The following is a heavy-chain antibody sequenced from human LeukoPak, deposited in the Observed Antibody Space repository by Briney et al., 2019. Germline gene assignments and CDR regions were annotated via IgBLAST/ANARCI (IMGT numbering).Heavy chain of an antibody. CDR1: GGSISSYY. CDR2: IYYSGST. Sequence: PSETLSLTCTVSGGSISSYYWSWIRQPPGKGLEWIGYIYYSGSTNYNPSLKSRVTISVDTSKNQFSLKLSSVTAADTAVYYCARSAGYCSSTSCFRYFDYRGQGTLVTVSS. D-gene: IGHD2-2*01. V-gene: IGHV4-59*08. J-gene: IGHJ4*02. CDR3: ARSAGYCSSTSCFRYFDY.